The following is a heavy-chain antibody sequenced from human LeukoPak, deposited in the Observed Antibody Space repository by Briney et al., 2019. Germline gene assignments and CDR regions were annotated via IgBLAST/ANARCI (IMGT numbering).Heavy chain of an antibody. Sequence: PGGSLRLSCAASGFTFSSYAMSWVRQAPGKGLEWVSAISGSGGSTYYADSVKGRFTISRDNSKNTLYLQMNSLRAEDTAVYYCAKGIKEWLVREYFDYWGQGTLVTVSS. J-gene: IGHJ4*02. D-gene: IGHD6-19*01. CDR3: AKGIKEWLVREYFDY. CDR2: ISGSGGST. CDR1: GFTFSSYA. V-gene: IGHV3-23*01.